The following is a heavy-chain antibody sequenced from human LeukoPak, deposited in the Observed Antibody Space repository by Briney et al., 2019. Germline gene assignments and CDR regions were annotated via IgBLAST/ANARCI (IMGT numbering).Heavy chain of an antibody. CDR3: AKFSWSSGWSGGAFDI. CDR2: ISGSGGST. J-gene: IGHJ3*02. D-gene: IGHD6-19*01. V-gene: IGHV3-23*01. CDR1: GFTFSSFA. Sequence: GGSLRLSCTASGFTFSSFAMSWVRQAPGKGPEWVSSISGSGGSTYYADSVKGRFTISRDNSKNTLYLQMNSLRAEDTAIYYCAKFSWSSGWSGGAFDIWGQGTMVTVSS.